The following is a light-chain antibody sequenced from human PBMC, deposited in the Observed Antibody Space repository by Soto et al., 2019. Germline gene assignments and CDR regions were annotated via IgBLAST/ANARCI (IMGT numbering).Light chain of an antibody. CDR3: SSYTSGSTYV. CDR1: SSDIGSYPY. CDR2: EVS. Sequence: QSVLTQPASVSGSPGQSITISCIGTSSDIGSYPYVSWYQQHPGKAPKLIICEVSNRPSGVSVRFSGSKSGTTASLTISGLQADDEADYYCSSYTSGSTYVFGSGTKLTVL. J-gene: IGLJ1*01. V-gene: IGLV2-14*03.